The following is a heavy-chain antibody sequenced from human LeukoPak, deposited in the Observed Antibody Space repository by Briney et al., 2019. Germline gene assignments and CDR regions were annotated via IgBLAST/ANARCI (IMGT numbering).Heavy chain of an antibody. D-gene: IGHD6-6*01. CDR2: ISPTGSTT. J-gene: IGHJ4*02. Sequence: GGSLRLSCAASGFSFSGHWMHWARQLPGKGLVWVSRISPTGSTTSYADSVKGRFTVSRDNAKNTLYLQVNNLRAEDTAVYYCARGPNSNWSGLDFWGQGTLLTVSS. CDR1: GFSFSGHW. V-gene: IGHV3-74*01. CDR3: ARGPNSNWSGLDF.